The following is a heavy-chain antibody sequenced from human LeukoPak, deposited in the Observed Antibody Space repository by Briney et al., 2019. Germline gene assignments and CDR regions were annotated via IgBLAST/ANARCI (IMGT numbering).Heavy chain of an antibody. CDR2: INPDGGST. D-gene: IGHD6-13*01. CDR1: GYTFTSYW. CDR3: VRAPRNSSTMLDL. Sequence: ASVKVSCKASGYTFTSYWIQWVRQAPGQGLEWMGLINPDGGSTAYAHRFQGRVVMTRDTSTSTSYMDLSGLRSEDTAVYHCVRAPRNSSTMLDLWGEGTLVTISS. V-gene: IGHV1-46*01. J-gene: IGHJ5*02.